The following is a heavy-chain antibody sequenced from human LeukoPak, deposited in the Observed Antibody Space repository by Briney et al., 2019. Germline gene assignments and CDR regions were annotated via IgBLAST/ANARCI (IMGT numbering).Heavy chain of an antibody. Sequence: TGGSLRLSCAASGFTFSDYYMSWIRQAPGKGLEWVSYISSSGSTIYYADSVKGRFTISRDNAKNSLYLQMNSLRAEDTAVYYCARAPGGYSLLDYYYYMDVWGKGTTVTVSS. CDR1: GFTFSDYY. J-gene: IGHJ6*03. D-gene: IGHD6-13*01. CDR2: ISSSGSTI. V-gene: IGHV3-11*04. CDR3: ARAPGGYSLLDYYYYMDV.